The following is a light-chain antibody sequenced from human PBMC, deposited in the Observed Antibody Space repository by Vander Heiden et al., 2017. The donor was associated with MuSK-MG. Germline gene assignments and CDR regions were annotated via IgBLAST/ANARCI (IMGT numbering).Light chain of an antibody. V-gene: IGKV3-20*01. CDR3: HQYGSAPYT. Sequence: EIVLTQSPGTLSLSPGERGTLSCRASQNIRRNFLAWYQQKAGQAPRLLIYGASSRATGIPDRFSDSGSGTDFTLSVSGLEPEDFAVYYCHQYGSAPYTFGQGTKVEIK. CDR2: GAS. J-gene: IGKJ2*01. CDR1: QNIRRNF.